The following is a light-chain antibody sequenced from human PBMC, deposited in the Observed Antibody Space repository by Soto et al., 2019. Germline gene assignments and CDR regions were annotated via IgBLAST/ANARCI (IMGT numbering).Light chain of an antibody. CDR3: QSFDSSLRGWV. J-gene: IGLJ3*02. V-gene: IGLV1-40*01. CDR2: DNN. CDR1: SSNIGARYD. Sequence: QLVLTQPPSVSGAPGQTVAISCTGSSSNIGARYDVHWYRQLPGTAPKLLIYDNNNRPSGVPDRFSGSKSGTSASLAISGLQAEDEADYYCQSFDSSLRGWVFGGGTKVTVL.